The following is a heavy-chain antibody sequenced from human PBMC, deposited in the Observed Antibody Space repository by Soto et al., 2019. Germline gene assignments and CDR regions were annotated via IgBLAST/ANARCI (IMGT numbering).Heavy chain of an antibody. CDR1: GGSFSGYY. J-gene: IGHJ6*02. Sequence: SETLSLTCTIYGGSFSGYYWTWIRQPPGKGLEWIGEINHSGTTNYSPSLKRRVSISVDTSKDKFSLNLSSVTAADTAVYYCASGKTRTARPSLRYYYYGLDVWGQGTTVTVSS. CDR2: INHSGTT. V-gene: IGHV4-34*01. D-gene: IGHD6-6*01. CDR3: ASGKTRTARPSLRYYYYGLDV.